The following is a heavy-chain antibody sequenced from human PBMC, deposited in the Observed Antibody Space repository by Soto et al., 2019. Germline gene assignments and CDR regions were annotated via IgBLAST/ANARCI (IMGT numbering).Heavy chain of an antibody. CDR1: GFTFSNTA. Sequence: PGGSLRLSCAASGFTFSNTAMHWVRQAPGKGLEWVAVIWYDGSNKYYRDSVKGRFTISRDNSKNILYLQMNSLVDEDTAVYYCARDLTSYGSGNATIDYWGQGTLVTVFS. J-gene: IGHJ4*02. CDR2: IWYDGSNK. CDR3: ARDLTSYGSGNATIDY. V-gene: IGHV3-33*01. D-gene: IGHD3-10*01.